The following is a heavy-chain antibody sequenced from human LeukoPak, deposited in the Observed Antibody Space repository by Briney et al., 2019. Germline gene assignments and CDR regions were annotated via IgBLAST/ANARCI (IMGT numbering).Heavy chain of an antibody. Sequence: GASVKVSCKASGYTFTSYGISWVRQAPGQGLEWMGWISAYNGNTNYAQKLQGRATMTTDTSTGTAYMELRSLRSDDTAVYYCAREQWLVPFDYWGQGTLVTVSS. CDR2: ISAYNGNT. V-gene: IGHV1-18*01. J-gene: IGHJ4*02. CDR1: GYTFTSYG. CDR3: AREQWLVPFDY. D-gene: IGHD6-19*01.